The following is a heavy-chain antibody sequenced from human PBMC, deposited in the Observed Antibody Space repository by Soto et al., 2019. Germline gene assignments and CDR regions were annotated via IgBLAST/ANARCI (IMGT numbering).Heavy chain of an antibody. CDR3: ARLGVVAAQDAFDI. CDR1: GYTFTSYY. CDR2: INPNSGGT. J-gene: IGHJ3*02. V-gene: IGHV1-2*04. D-gene: IGHD2-15*01. Sequence: GASVKVSCKASGYTFTSYYMHWVRQAPGQGLEWMGWINPNSGGTNYAQKFQGWVTMTRDTSISTAYMELSRLRSDDTAVYYCARLGVVAAQDAFDIWGQGTMVTVSS.